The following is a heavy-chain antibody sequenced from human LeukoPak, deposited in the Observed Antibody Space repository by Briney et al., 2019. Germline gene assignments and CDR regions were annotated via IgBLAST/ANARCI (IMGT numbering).Heavy chain of an antibody. CDR2: INPTSGGT. Sequence: ASVKVSCKASGYTFTSYAMHWVRQAPGQGLEWMGRINPTSGGTTSAQKFRGRVTMTRDTSINTAYMELSGLRSDDTAVFYCARSSTTYYYFDFWGQGALVTVSS. V-gene: IGHV1-2*06. CDR3: ARSSTTYYYFDF. J-gene: IGHJ4*02. CDR1: GYTFTSYA. D-gene: IGHD2-2*01.